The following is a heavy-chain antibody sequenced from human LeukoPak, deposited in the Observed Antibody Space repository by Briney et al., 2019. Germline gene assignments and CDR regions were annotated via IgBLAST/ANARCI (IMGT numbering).Heavy chain of an antibody. CDR1: GFTFSSYA. J-gene: IGHJ4*02. V-gene: IGHV3-21*01. CDR2: ISGSGSRT. CDR3: ARGGGNPRYYFDY. Sequence: GGSLRLSCAASGFTFSSYAMSWVRQAPGKGLEWVSSISGSGSRTYYADSVKGRFTISRDNAKNSLYLQMNSLRAEDTAVYYCARGGGNPRYYFDYWGQGTLVTVSS. D-gene: IGHD4-23*01.